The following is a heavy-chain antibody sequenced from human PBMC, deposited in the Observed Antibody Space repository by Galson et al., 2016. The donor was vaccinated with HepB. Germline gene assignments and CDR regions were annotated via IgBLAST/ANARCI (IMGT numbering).Heavy chain of an antibody. D-gene: IGHD1-14*01. Sequence: SETLSLTCTVSGDSIGSYFWSWIRQPPGKGLEWIGYVYYSGSTNYNPSLKSRVTISVDTSKNQFSLNLSSVTAADTALYYCARDYPDVSRSTGYWFDPWGQGTLVTVSS. CDR1: GDSIGSYF. V-gene: IGHV4-59*01. CDR3: ARDYPDVSRSTGYWFDP. J-gene: IGHJ5*02. CDR2: VYYSGST.